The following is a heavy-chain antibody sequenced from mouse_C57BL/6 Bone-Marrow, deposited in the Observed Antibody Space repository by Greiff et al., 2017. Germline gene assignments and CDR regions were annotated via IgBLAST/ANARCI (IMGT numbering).Heavy chain of an antibody. J-gene: IGHJ4*01. D-gene: IGHD3-1*01. V-gene: IGHV5-9*04. Sequence: EVQLLESGGGLVKPGGSLKLSCAASGFTFSSYTMSWVRQTPEKRLEWVATISGGGGNTNYPDSVKGRFTISRDNAKNTLYLQMSSLRSEDTAVYYCASPLSSGDAMDYWGQGTSVTVSS. CDR2: ISGGGGNT. CDR1: GFTFSSYT. CDR3: ASPLSSGDAMDY.